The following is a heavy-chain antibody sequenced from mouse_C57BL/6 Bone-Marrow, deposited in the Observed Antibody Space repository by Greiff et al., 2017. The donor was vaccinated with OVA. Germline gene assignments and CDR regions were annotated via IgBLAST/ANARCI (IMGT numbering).Heavy chain of an antibody. J-gene: IGHJ1*03. CDR1: GYTFTDYE. CDR2: IDPETGGT. CDR3: TRGGGSSRYFDV. V-gene: IGHV1-15*01. Sequence: QVQLKQSGAELVRPGASVTLSCKASGYTFTDYEMHWVKQTPVHGLEWIGAIDPETGGTAYNQKFKGKAILTADKSSSTAYMELRSLTSEDSAVYYCTRGGGSSRYFDVWGTGTTVTVSS. D-gene: IGHD1-1*01.